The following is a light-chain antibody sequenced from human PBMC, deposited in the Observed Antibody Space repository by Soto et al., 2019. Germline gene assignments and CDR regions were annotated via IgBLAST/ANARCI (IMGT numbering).Light chain of an antibody. CDR3: QQSYSSPPT. J-gene: IGKJ1*01. CDR1: QSISIY. CDR2: AAS. Sequence: DIQMAQSPSSLSASVGDRVTITCRASQSISIYLNWYQQQPGKAPKLLIYAASSLQSGVPSRFGGSGSGTDFTLTISSLQTEDFATYYCQQSYSSPPTFGQGTNVEIK. V-gene: IGKV1-39*01.